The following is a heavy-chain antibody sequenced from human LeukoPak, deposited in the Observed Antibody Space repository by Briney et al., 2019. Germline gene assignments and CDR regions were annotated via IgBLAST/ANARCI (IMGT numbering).Heavy chain of an antibody. V-gene: IGHV3-30*18. CDR1: GFTFSRYG. CDR2: ISFDGSNK. Sequence: GRSLRLSCAASGFTFSRYGMHWVRQAPDKGLEWVAVISFDGSNKYDADSVKGRFTISRDNSKNTLYLQMNSLRAEDTAVYYCAKDRGPAAGSLYNWLDPWGQGTLVTVSS. J-gene: IGHJ5*02. CDR3: AKDRGPAAGSLYNWLDP. D-gene: IGHD6-13*01.